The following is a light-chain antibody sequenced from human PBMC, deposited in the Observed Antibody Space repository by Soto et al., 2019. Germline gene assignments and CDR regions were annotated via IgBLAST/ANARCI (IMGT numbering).Light chain of an antibody. J-gene: IGKJ2*01. CDR2: GAS. Sequence: EIVMTQSPATLSVSPGERVTLSCRASQSVNNYLAWYQQKPGQAPRLLIYGASTRVTGIPTRFSGSGSGTEFTLTISSLQSEDFAVYHCQHYYNWPRTFGQGTKLEIK. V-gene: IGKV3-15*01. CDR3: QHYYNWPRT. CDR1: QSVNNY.